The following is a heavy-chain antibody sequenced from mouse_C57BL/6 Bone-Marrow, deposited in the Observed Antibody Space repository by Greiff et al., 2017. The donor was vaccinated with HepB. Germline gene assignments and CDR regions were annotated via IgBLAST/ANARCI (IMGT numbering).Heavy chain of an antibody. CDR3: ASIYDGYYGY. J-gene: IGHJ2*01. CDR2: IYPRDGST. V-gene: IGHV1-85*01. CDR1: GYTFTSYD. D-gene: IGHD2-3*01. Sequence: VQLKESGPELVKPGASVKLSCKASGYTFTSYDINWVKQRPGQGLEWIGWIYPRDGSTKYNEKFKGKATLTVDTSSSTAYMELHSLTSEDSAVYFCASIYDGYYGYWGQGTTLTVSS.